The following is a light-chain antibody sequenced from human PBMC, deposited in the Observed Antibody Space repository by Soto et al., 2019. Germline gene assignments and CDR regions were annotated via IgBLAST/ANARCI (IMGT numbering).Light chain of an antibody. V-gene: IGKV1-5*03. CDR2: KTS. CDR1: QSLNSW. J-gene: IGKJ2*01. Sequence: DIQMTQSPSTLSASVGDRVSITCRASQSLNSWLAWYQQKPGKAPKLLIYKTSTLESGVPSRFSVSGSGTEFTLTISNLQPDDFATYYCQQYNTYSFGQGTKLEIK. CDR3: QQYNTYS.